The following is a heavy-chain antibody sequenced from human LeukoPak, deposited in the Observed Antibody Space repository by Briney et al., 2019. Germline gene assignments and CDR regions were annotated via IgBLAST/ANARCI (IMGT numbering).Heavy chain of an antibody. CDR3: ARASGWNYALDY. J-gene: IGHJ4*02. CDR2: ISYDGSNK. Sequence: PGRSLRLSCAASGFTFSSYAMHGVRQAPGKGLEWVAVISYDGSNKYYADSVKGRFNISRDNSKNTLYLQMNSLRAEDTAVYYCARASGWNYALDYWGQGTLVTVSS. V-gene: IGHV3-30*01. CDR1: GFTFSSYA. D-gene: IGHD1-7*01.